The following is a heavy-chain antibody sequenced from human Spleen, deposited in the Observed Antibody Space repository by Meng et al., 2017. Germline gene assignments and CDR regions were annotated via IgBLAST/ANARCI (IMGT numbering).Heavy chain of an antibody. V-gene: IGHV1-18*01. CDR2: ISAYNGDT. CDR3: VSERGGGSFDY. J-gene: IGHJ4*02. Sequence: QVVHAGAEWKRPGASLTVSCKASGYTFTTYGISWVRQAPGQGLEWMGWISAYNGDTSYAQKVQGRVTMTRDTSTNTAYMDLRNLRSDDTAVYYCVSERGGGSFDYWGQGTLVTVSS. CDR1: GYTFTTYG. D-gene: IGHD3-10*01.